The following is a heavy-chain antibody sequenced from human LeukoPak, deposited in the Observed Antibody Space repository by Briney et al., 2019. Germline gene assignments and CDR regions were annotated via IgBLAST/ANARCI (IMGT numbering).Heavy chain of an antibody. CDR1: GFTFSTCG. D-gene: IGHD5-18*01. CDR3: VKAFTVMEYFFDS. CDR2: MWYDGSNQ. V-gene: IGHV3-33*06. Sequence: GGSLRLSCAASGFTFSTCGMHWVRQAPGKGLEWLAVMWYDGSNQYYADSVKGRFTISRDISKNTLYLQMDSLRAEDTALYYCVKAFTVMEYFFDSWGQGTLVTVSS. J-gene: IGHJ4*02.